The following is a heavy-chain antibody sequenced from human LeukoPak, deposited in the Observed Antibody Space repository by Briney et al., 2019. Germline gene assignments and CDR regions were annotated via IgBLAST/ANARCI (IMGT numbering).Heavy chain of an antibody. V-gene: IGHV3-30*03. D-gene: IGHD4-17*01. CDR3: ARGGYGDYSLDY. CDR2: ISHDGSDK. J-gene: IGHJ4*02. Sequence: GGSLRLSCAASGFTFSSCGMHWVRQAPGKGLEWVAFISHDGSDKYYADSVKGRFTISRDNAKNSLYLQMNSLRAEDTAVYYCARGGYGDYSLDYWGQGTLVTVSS. CDR1: GFTFSSCG.